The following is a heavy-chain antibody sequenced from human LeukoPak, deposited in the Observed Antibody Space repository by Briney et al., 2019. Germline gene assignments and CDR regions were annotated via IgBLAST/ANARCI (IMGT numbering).Heavy chain of an antibody. CDR1: GDSISSYY. J-gene: IGHJ3*02. CDR2: IYYSGST. Sequence: SETLSLTCTVSGDSISSYYWSWIRQPPGKGLEWIGYIYYSGSTNYNPSLQSRVTISLDTSKNQFSLKLTSVTAADTAVYYCARDVSGVVGSAFDIWGQGTMVTVSS. D-gene: IGHD3-3*01. V-gene: IGHV4-59*01. CDR3: ARDVSGVVGSAFDI.